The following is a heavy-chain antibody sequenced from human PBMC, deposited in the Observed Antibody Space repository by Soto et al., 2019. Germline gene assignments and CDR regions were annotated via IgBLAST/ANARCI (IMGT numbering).Heavy chain of an antibody. J-gene: IGHJ4*02. CDR2: IHSSGII. CDR3: ARHPAVAVRQRAFDY. Sequence: QVQLQESGPGLVKPSETLSLTCSVSGDSSNNDYWTWIRQPPGKGLEWIGHIHSSGIIEYNPSLKSRVTMSGDTSKKQFSLTLSSVTAADTAVYYCARHPAVAVRQRAFDYWGQGILVTVSS. CDR1: GDSSNNDY. D-gene: IGHD6-13*01. V-gene: IGHV4-59*08.